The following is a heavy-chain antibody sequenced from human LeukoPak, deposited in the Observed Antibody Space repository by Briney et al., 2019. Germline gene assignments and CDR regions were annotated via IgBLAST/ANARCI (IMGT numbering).Heavy chain of an antibody. Sequence: SVKVSCKASGGTFSSYAISWVRQAPGQGLEWMGRIIPILGIANHAQKFQGRVTITADKSTSTAYMELSSLRSEDTAVYYCASPAWYGSGSHYDNWFDPWGQGTLVTVSS. V-gene: IGHV1-69*04. CDR3: ASPAWYGSGSHYDNWFDP. D-gene: IGHD3-10*01. J-gene: IGHJ5*02. CDR1: GGTFSSYA. CDR2: IIPILGIA.